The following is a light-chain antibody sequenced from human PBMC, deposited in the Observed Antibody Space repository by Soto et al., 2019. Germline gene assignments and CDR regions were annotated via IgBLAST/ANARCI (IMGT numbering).Light chain of an antibody. Sequence: EIVLTQSPATLSLSPGERATLSCRASQSVSSYLAWYQQKPGQAPRLLIYDACNRATGIPARFSGSGSGTDFTLTISSLEPEDFAVYYCQQRSIWPPLTFGGGTKVEIK. CDR2: DAC. J-gene: IGKJ4*01. V-gene: IGKV3-11*01. CDR3: QQRSIWPPLT. CDR1: QSVSSY.